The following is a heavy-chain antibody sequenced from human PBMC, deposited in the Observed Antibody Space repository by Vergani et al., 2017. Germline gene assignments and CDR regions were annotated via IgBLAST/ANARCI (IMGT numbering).Heavy chain of an antibody. V-gene: IGHV3-74*01. CDR3: AKAIAVATSGPPEYYYYYGMDV. Sequence: EVQLVESGGGLVQPGGSLRLSCAASGFTFSSYWMHWVRQAPGKGLVWVSRINSDGSSTSYADSVKGRFTISRDNAKNTLYLQMNSLRAEDTAVYYCAKAIAVATSGPPEYYYYYGMDVWGQGTTVTVSS. CDR2: INSDGSST. CDR1: GFTFSSYW. D-gene: IGHD6-19*01. J-gene: IGHJ6*02.